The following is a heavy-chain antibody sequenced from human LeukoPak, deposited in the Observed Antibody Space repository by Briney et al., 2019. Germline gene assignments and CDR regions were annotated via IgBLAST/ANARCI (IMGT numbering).Heavy chain of an antibody. CDR3: ARAHGYYYYMDV. J-gene: IGHJ6*03. CDR1: GGSISGGSYY. V-gene: IGHV4-61*02. Sequence: SETLSLTCTVSGGSISGGSYYWSWIRQPAGRGLEYIGRVYSSGTTTYDPSLKSRVTISRDTSKNQLFLKLRSVTAADTAVYYCARAHGYYYYMDVWGKGTTVTVSS. CDR2: VYSSGTT.